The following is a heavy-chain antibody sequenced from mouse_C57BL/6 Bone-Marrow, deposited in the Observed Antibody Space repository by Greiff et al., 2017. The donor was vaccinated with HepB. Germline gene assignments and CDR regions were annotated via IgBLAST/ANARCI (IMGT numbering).Heavy chain of an antibody. D-gene: IGHD1-1*01. V-gene: IGHV5-12*01. J-gene: IGHJ1*03. Sequence: EVQLVESGGGLVQPGGSLKLSCAASGFTFSDYYMYWVRQTPEKRLEWVAYISNGGGSTYFPDTVKGRFTISRDNAKNTLYLQMSRLKSEDTAMYYCSRRDYYYGSGYFDVWGTGTTVTVSS. CDR2: ISNGGGST. CDR1: GFTFSDYY. CDR3: SRRDYYYGSGYFDV.